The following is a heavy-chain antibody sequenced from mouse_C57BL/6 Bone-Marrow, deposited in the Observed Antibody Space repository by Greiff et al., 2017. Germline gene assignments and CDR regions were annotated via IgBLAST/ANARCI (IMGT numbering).Heavy chain of an antibody. CDR1: GYTFTSYW. CDR3: AMPTVAPYYFDY. Sequence: QVQLKQPGAELVKPGASVKLSCKASGYTFTSYWMHWVKQRPGQGLEWIGRIPPSDSDTNYNQKLKGKATLTVDKSSSTAYMQLSSLTSEYSAGYYCAMPTVAPYYFDYWGPGTTLTGSS. V-gene: IGHV1-74*01. CDR2: IPPSDSDT. D-gene: IGHD1-1*01. J-gene: IGHJ2*01.